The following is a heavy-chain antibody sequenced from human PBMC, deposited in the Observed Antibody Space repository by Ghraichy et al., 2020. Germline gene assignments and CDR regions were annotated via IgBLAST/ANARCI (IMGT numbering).Heavy chain of an antibody. J-gene: IGHJ4*02. CDR3: ARDPLFGSSWGEFSK. D-gene: IGHD3-16*02. CDR1: GYTFTGYY. CDR2: INPNSGGT. V-gene: IGHV1-2*02. Sequence: ASVKVSCKASGYTFTGYYMHWVRQAPGQGLEWMGWINPNSGGTNYAQKFQGRVTMTRDTSISTAYMELSRLRSDDTAVYYCARDPLFGSSWGEFSKWGQGTLVTVSS.